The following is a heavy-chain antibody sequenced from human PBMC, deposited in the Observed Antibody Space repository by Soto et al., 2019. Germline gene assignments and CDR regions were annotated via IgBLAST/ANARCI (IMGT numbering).Heavy chain of an antibody. D-gene: IGHD4-4*01. V-gene: IGHV4-31*03. CDR1: GGSISSAGCY. Sequence: PSETLSLTCNVSGGSISSAGCYWSWIRQHPGKGLEWIGNIYYSGSTNYNPSLKSRVTISVDTSKNQFSLKLSSVTAADTAVYYCARDRPGDSTVLRVPYYYYMDVWGKGTTVTVSS. CDR2: IYYSGST. CDR3: ARDRPGDSTVLRVPYYYYMDV. J-gene: IGHJ6*03.